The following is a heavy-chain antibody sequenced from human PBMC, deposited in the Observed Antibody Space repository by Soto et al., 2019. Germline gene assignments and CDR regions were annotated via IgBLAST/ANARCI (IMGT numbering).Heavy chain of an antibody. D-gene: IGHD3-3*01. J-gene: IGHJ4*02. Sequence: VGSLRLSCAASGFTFSSYGMHWVRQAPGKGLEWVAVISYDGSNKYYADSVKGRFTISRDNSKNTLYLQMNSLRAEDTAVYYCAKEYDFWSGSDYWGQGTLVTVSS. V-gene: IGHV3-30*18. CDR1: GFTFSSYG. CDR2: ISYDGSNK. CDR3: AKEYDFWSGSDY.